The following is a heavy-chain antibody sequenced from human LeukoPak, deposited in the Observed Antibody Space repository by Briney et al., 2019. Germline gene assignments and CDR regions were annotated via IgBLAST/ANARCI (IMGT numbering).Heavy chain of an antibody. J-gene: IGHJ5*02. V-gene: IGHV5-51*01. Sequence: GEYLKISCKGSGYSFTSYWIGWVRQMPGRGLEWIWIIYPGDSDTRYSPSFQGQVTISADKSISTAYLQWSSLKASDTAMYYCARHFVRSNSGDWFDPWGQGTLVTVSS. CDR2: IYPGDSDT. D-gene: IGHD4-11*01. CDR1: GYSFTSYW. CDR3: ARHFVRSNSGDWFDP.